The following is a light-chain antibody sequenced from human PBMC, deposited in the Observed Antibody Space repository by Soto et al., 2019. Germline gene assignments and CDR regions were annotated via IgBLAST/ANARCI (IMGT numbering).Light chain of an antibody. CDR1: QSVSSN. CDR3: QQYNNWPL. Sequence: EIVMTQSPATLSVSPGERATLSCRASQSVSSNLAWYQQKPGQAPRPLIYGASTRATGIPARFSGSGSGTEFTLTISSLQSEDVAVYYCQQYNNWPLFGQGTKVDI. V-gene: IGKV3-15*01. J-gene: IGKJ1*01. CDR2: GAS.